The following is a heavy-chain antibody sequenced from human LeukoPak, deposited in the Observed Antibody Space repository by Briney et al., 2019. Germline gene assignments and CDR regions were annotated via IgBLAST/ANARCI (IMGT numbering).Heavy chain of an antibody. J-gene: IGHJ6*02. CDR3: ARDYTGPSGSYYYYYGMDV. V-gene: IGHV3-64*04. CDR1: GFTFSSYA. D-gene: IGHD1-26*01. Sequence: QPGGSLRLSCSASGFTFSSYAMHWVRQAPGKGLEYVSAISSDGGRTYYADSVKGRFTIPRDNSKNTLYLQMNSLRAEDTAVYYCARDYTGPSGSYYYYYGMDVWGQGTTVTVSS. CDR2: ISSDGGRT.